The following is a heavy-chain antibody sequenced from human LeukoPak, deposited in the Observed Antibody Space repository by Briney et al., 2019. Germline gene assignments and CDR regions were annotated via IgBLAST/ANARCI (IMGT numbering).Heavy chain of an antibody. Sequence: GGSLRLSCAASGFTFSSYSMNWVRQAPGKGLEWVSYISSSSSTIYYADSVKGRFTISRDNSKNTLYLQMNSLRAEDTAVYYCAEGGYYGSSGDFDYWGQGTLVTVSS. V-gene: IGHV3-48*01. D-gene: IGHD1-26*01. CDR1: GFTFSSYS. CDR2: ISSSSSTI. J-gene: IGHJ4*02. CDR3: AEGGYYGSSGDFDY.